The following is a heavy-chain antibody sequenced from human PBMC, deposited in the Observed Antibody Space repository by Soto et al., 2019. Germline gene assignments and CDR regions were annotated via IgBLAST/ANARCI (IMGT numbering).Heavy chain of an antibody. CDR1: GDSMSRFY. J-gene: IGHJ4*02. D-gene: IGHD6-19*01. Sequence: ASETLSLTCTVSGDSMSRFYWSWIRQPPGKGLEWIGYIYYSGSTDYNPSLKSRVTISVDTSKNQFSLRLTSVTAADTAMYYCARVSDGWSYFDYWGQGTLVTVSS. V-gene: IGHV4-59*01. CDR2: IYYSGST. CDR3: ARVSDGWSYFDY.